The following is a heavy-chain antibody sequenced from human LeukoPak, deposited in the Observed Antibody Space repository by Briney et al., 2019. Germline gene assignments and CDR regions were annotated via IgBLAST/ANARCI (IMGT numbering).Heavy chain of an antibody. J-gene: IGHJ5*02. D-gene: IGHD3-22*01. CDR3: ARANDSSGYYYDWFDP. Sequence: GGSLRLSCAASGFNFRTYTMHWVRQAPGKGLEWVAVTSYDGTYQYYTGSVKGRFTISRDNSKNTLYLQMNSLRAEDTAVYYCARANDSSGYYYDWFDPWGQGTLVTVSS. CDR2: TSYDGTYQ. V-gene: IGHV3-30*10. CDR1: GFNFRTYT.